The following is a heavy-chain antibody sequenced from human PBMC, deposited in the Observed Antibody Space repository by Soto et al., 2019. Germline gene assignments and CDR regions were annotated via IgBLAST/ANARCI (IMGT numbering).Heavy chain of an antibody. CDR1: GYIFTDYW. V-gene: IGHV5-51*01. CDR3: ARLGFADSNSSHDAFDI. CDR2: IYPTDSDT. D-gene: IGHD6-6*01. Sequence: GESLKISCKASGYIFTDYWIGWVRQMPGKGLEWMGIIYPTDSDTKYSPSLQGQVTISADKSIYTAYLQWSSLKASDTAMYYCARLGFADSNSSHDAFDIWGQGTMVTVSS. J-gene: IGHJ3*02.